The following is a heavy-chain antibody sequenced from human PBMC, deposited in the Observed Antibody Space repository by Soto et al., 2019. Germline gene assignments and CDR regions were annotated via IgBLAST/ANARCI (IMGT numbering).Heavy chain of an antibody. CDR1: GFTFSSYG. CDR2: IWYDGSNK. D-gene: IGHD3-22*01. V-gene: IGHV3-33*01. CDR3: ARDRVLDYDSSDYSFDY. J-gene: IGHJ4*02. Sequence: QVQLVESGGGVVQPGRSLRLSCAASGFTFSSYGMHWVRQAPGKGLEWVAVIWYDGSNKYYADSLKGRLTISRDNYKNTLYLQMNSMRVEDTAVYYCARDRVLDYDSSDYSFDYWGQGTLVTVSS.